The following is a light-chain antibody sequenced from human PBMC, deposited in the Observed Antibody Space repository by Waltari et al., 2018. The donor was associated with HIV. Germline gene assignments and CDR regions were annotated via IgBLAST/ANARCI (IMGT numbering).Light chain of an antibody. Sequence: ELVMTPSPATLSVSPRDRATLSCRASQSVSSNLGWYQQKPGQAPRLLIYGASTRATGSPARWSGSGSGTEFTLTISSLQSEDVAVYDGQQYNNWPPLTFGGGTKVEIK. CDR3: QQYNNWPPLT. J-gene: IGKJ4*01. CDR1: QSVSSN. CDR2: GAS. V-gene: IGKV3-15*01.